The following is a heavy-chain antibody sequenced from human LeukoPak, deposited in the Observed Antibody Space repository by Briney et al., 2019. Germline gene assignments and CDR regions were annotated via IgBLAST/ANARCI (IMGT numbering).Heavy chain of an antibody. D-gene: IGHD3-22*01. CDR2: ISAYNGNT. V-gene: IGHV1-18*01. Sequence: RASVKVSCKASGYTFTSYGISWVRQAPGQGLEWMGWISAYNGNTNYAQKLQGRVTMTTDTSTSTAYMELRSLRSDDTAVYYCARVRGYYDSSGPRDYWGQGTLVTVSS. CDR3: ARVRGYYDSSGPRDY. J-gene: IGHJ4*02. CDR1: GYTFTSYG.